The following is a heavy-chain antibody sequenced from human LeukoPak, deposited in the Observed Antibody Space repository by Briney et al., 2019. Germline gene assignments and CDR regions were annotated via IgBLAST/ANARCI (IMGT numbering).Heavy chain of an antibody. CDR2: MNPNSGNT. Sequence: ASVKVSCKASGYTFTSYDINWVRQATGQGLEWMGWMNPNSGNTGYAQKFQGRVTMTRNTSISTAYMELSSLRSEDTAVYYCAREGYDSSGYYYYFDYWGQGTLVTVSS. D-gene: IGHD3-22*01. J-gene: IGHJ4*02. CDR3: AREGYDSSGYYYYFDY. CDR1: GYTFTSYD. V-gene: IGHV1-8*01.